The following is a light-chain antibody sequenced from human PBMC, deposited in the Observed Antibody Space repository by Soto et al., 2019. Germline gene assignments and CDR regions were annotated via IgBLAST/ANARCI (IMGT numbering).Light chain of an antibody. Sequence: QPVLTQPPSVSGAPGQRVTISCTGSSSNIGAGYDVHWYQQLPGTAPKLLIYGNSNRPSGVPDRFSGSKSGTSASLAITGLQAEDEAVYYCQSYDSSLSGSVVFGGGTQLTVL. V-gene: IGLV1-40*01. CDR2: GNS. J-gene: IGLJ2*01. CDR3: QSYDSSLSGSVV. CDR1: SSNIGAGYD.